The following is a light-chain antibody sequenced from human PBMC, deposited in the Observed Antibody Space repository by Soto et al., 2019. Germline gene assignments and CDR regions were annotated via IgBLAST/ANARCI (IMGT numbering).Light chain of an antibody. CDR1: QTLLYGSNNKNY. CDR3: QQYYSTPWT. CDR2: WAS. V-gene: IGKV4-1*01. Sequence: DIVMTQSPDSLAVSLGERATINCKSSQTLLYGSNNKNYLAWYQQKPGQPPKLLIYWASTRESGVPDRFSSSGSGADFTLTISSLQAEDVAVYYCQQYYSTPWTFGQGTKVEIK. J-gene: IGKJ1*01.